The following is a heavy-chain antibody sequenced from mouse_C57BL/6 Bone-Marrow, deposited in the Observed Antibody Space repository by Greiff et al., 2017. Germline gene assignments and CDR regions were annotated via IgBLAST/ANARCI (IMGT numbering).Heavy chain of an antibody. CDR2: ISNGGGST. D-gene: IGHD1-1*01. CDR1: GFTFSDYY. Sequence: DVKLVESGGGLVQPGGSLKLSCAASGFTFSDYYMYWVRQTPEKRLEWVAYISNGGGSTYYPDTVKGRVTISRDNAKNTLYLQMSRLKSEDTAMYYCARHHYYGSLYWGQGTLVTVSA. J-gene: IGHJ3*01. V-gene: IGHV5-12*01. CDR3: ARHHYYGSLY.